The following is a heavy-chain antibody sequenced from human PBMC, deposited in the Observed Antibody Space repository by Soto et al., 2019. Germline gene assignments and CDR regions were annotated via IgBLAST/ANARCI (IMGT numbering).Heavy chain of an antibody. J-gene: IGHJ4*02. CDR2: IGGGSRTI. CDR1: GFTFSTYS. CDR3: ARDKRDLRFLEWSYYFDF. V-gene: IGHV3-48*01. D-gene: IGHD3-3*01. Sequence: PGGSLRLSCTASGFTFSTYSMNWVRQAPGKGLEWVSYIGGGSRTINHADSVKGRFTISRDNAKNSLYLQMNSLRAEDTAVYYYARDKRDLRFLEWSYYFDFWGQGTLVTVSS.